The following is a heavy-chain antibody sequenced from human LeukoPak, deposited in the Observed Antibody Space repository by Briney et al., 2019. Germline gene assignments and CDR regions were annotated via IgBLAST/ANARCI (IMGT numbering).Heavy chain of an antibody. CDR2: IKQDGSEK. CDR3: ARNYGPLEY. J-gene: IGHJ4*02. Sequence: PGGSLRLSCAASGFTFSSYVMSWVRQAPGKGLEWVANIKQDGSEKYYVDSVKGRFTISRDNAKNSLYLQLNSLRAEDTAVYYCARNYGPLEYWGRGTLLTVSS. CDR1: GFTFSSYV. V-gene: IGHV3-7*01. D-gene: IGHD4-17*01.